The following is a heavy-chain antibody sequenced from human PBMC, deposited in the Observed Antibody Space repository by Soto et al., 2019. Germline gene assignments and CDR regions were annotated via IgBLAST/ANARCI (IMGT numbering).Heavy chain of an antibody. CDR1: GFTFSSYA. CDR3: AKDRDYYDSSGYYYYGY. V-gene: IGHV3-23*01. CDR2: ISGSGGST. D-gene: IGHD3-22*01. Sequence: GSLRLSCAASGFTFSSYAMSWVRQAPGKGLEWVSAISGSGGSTYYADSVKGRFTISRDNSKNTLYLQMNSLRAEDTAVYYCAKDRDYYDSSGYYYYGYWGQGTLVTVPQ. J-gene: IGHJ4*02.